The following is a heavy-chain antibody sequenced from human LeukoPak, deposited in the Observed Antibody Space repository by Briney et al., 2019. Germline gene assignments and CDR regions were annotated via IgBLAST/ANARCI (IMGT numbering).Heavy chain of an antibody. Sequence: PSETLSLTCTVSGGSISSYYWSWVRQPPGKGLEWIGFVYYTGSTNYSPSLKSRVTISVDTSKNQFSLKLRSVTAADTAVYYCARNWNYDAFDIWGQGTMVTVSS. J-gene: IGHJ3*02. CDR3: ARNWNYDAFDI. D-gene: IGHD1-7*01. V-gene: IGHV4-59*01. CDR2: VYYTGST. CDR1: GGSISSYY.